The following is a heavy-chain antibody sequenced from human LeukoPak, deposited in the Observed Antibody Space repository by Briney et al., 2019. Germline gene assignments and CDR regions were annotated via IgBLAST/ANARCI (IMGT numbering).Heavy chain of an antibody. CDR1: GYSFTSYW. J-gene: IGHJ4*02. Sequence: GESLKISCKGSGYSFTSYWISWVRQMPGKGLEWMGRIDPSDSYTNYSPSFQGHVTLSADKSISTAYLQWTSLKASDTAIYYCARGSYLTADYWGQGTLVTVTS. D-gene: IGHD1-20*01. CDR3: ARGSYLTADY. CDR2: IDPSDSYT. V-gene: IGHV5-10-1*01.